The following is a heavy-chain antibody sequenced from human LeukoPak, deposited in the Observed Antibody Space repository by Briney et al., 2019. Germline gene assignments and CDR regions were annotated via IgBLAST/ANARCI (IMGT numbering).Heavy chain of an antibody. CDR1: GYTFTGYY. V-gene: IGHV1-2*02. Sequence: ASVKVSCKASGYTFTGYYMHWVRQAPGQGLEWMGWINPNSGGTSYAQKFQGRVTMTRNTSISTAYMELSSLRSDDTAVYYCARREKIKDAFDIWGQGTMVTVSS. CDR2: INPNSGGT. J-gene: IGHJ3*02. CDR3: ARREKIKDAFDI.